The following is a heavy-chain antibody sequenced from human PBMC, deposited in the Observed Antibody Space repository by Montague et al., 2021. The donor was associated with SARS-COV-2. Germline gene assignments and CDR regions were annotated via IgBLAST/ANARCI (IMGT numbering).Heavy chain of an antibody. CDR1: GGSISDGGYS. CDR3: AREGGRIQLWLRGDDAFNI. J-gene: IGHJ3*02. CDR2: VYYSGST. V-gene: IGHV4-31*03. Sequence: TLSLTCTVSGGSISDGGYSWTWIRQHPRKGLEWIGYVYYSGSTFYNPSLKSRITISVDTSKNQFSLKLSSVTAADTAVYYCAREGGRIQLWLRGDDAFNIWGQGTLVTVSS. D-gene: IGHD5-18*01.